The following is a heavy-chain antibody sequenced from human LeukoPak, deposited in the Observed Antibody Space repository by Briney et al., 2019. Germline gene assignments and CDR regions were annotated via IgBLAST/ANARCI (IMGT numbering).Heavy chain of an antibody. D-gene: IGHD7-27*01. CDR1: GGSTGISNW. J-gene: IGHJ4*02. CDR3: AVNGESTSFDY. V-gene: IGHV4-4*02. Sequence: SGTLSLTCAVSGGSTGISNWWSGVRLPPGKGGGGVGEIYHSGSTNYNPALKSRVTISVDKSKNQFSLKLSSVTAADTAVYYCAVNGESTSFDYWGQGTLVTVSA. CDR2: IYHSGST.